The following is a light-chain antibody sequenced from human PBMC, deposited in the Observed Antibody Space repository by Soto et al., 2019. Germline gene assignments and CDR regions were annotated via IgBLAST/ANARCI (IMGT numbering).Light chain of an antibody. Sequence: QSVLTQPASVSGSPGQSITISCTGTSNDVGGHIYVSWYQRQTGKAPKLMIYEVSSRPSGVSNRFSGSKSGNTASLTISGLLAEDEGEYYCATWDGSLPGEVFGGGTKLTVL. V-gene: IGLV2-14*01. CDR3: ATWDGSLPGEV. CDR1: SNDVGGHIY. CDR2: EVS. J-gene: IGLJ2*01.